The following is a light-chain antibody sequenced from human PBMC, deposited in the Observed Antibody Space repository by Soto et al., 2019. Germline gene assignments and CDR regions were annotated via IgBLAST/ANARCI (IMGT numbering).Light chain of an antibody. CDR3: GTWHSGLSVWV. V-gene: IGLV1-51*01. Sequence: QSVLTQPPSVSAAPGQKVTISCSGGTSNIGNNYVSWYQQFPGTAPELLIYDNNKRPSGIPDRFSGSKSGTSATLAITGLQTGDEADYYCGTWHSGLSVWVFGGGTKLTVL. J-gene: IGLJ3*02. CDR1: TSNIGNNY. CDR2: DNN.